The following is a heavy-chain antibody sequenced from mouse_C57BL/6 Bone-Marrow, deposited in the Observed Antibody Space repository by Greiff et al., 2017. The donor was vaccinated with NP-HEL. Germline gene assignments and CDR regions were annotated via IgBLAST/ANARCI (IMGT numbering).Heavy chain of an antibody. V-gene: IGHV1-69*01. CDR3: APGIWFAY. Sequence: QVQLKQPGAELVMPGASVKLSCKASGYTFTSYWMHWVKQRPGQGLEWIGEIDPSDSYTNYNQKFKGKSTLTVDKSSSTAYMQLSSLTSEDSAVYYCAPGIWFAYWGQGTLVTVSA. D-gene: IGHD4-1*01. J-gene: IGHJ3*01. CDR1: GYTFTSYW. CDR2: IDPSDSYT.